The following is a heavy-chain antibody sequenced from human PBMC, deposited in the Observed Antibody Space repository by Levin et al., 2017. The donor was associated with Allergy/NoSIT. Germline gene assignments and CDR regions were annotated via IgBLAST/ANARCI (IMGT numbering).Heavy chain of an antibody. CDR1: GGSISSYY. J-gene: IGHJ4*02. V-gene: IGHV4-59*01. CDR3: AAGPVVAAIDFDY. D-gene: IGHD2-15*01. Sequence: SETRSLTCTVSGGSISSYYWSWIRQPPGKGLEWIAYIYYSGSTSYNPSLKSRVTISVDTSKNQFSLNLNSVTAADTAVYYCAAGPVVAAIDFDYWGQGTLVTVSS. CDR2: IYYSGST.